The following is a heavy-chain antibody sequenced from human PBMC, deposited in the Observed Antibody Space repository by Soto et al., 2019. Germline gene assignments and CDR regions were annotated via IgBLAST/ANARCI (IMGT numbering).Heavy chain of an antibody. CDR1: GFPFSHHS. CDR3: VRGKEAGVWFDP. J-gene: IGHJ5*02. V-gene: IGHV1-3*04. Sequence: GGSVKVSCKASGFPFSHHSIHLVRQAPGQRLEWMGWINSDTGYTKYSQKFQARLTITWDSSAKTAYMELSSLQSEDTAVYYCVRGKEAGVWFDPWGQGTMVTVSS. D-gene: IGHD3-10*01. CDR2: INSDTGYT.